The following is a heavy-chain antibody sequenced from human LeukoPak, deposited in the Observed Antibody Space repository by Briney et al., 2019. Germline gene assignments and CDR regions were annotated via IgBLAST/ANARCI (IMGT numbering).Heavy chain of an antibody. V-gene: IGHV3-23*01. D-gene: IGHD7-27*01. CDR1: GFTFSSYT. J-gene: IGHJ4*02. CDR3: AKDGGLWVSAHWGDS. Sequence: GGSLRLSCAASGFTFSSYTMSWVRQAPGKGLEWVSTITTSDGNTYYADSVKGRFTVSRDNSKNTLFLQMNSLRAEDTAVYYCAKDGGLWVSAHWGDSWGRGTLVTASS. CDR2: ITTSDGNT.